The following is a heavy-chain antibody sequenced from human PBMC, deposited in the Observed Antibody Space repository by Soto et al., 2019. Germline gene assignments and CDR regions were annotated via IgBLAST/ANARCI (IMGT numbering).Heavy chain of an antibody. CDR2: ISAYNGNT. D-gene: IGHD2-15*01. V-gene: IGHV1-18*01. J-gene: IGHJ3*02. CDR3: ARDGDGGYCSGGSCYFSPPNAFGI. CDR1: GYTFTSYG. Sequence: ASVKVSCKASGYTFTSYGISWVRRAPGQGLEWMGWISAYNGNTNYAQKLQGRVTMTTDTSTSTAYMELRSLRSDDTAVYYCARDGDGGYCSGGSCYFSPPNAFGIWGQGTMVTVSS.